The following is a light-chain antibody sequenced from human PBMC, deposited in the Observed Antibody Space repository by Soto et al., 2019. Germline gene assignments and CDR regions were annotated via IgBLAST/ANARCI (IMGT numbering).Light chain of an antibody. Sequence: QSVLTQPRSVAGSPVQSVTISCTGRSSDVGNYKYVSWYQQQPDKAPKLILYDVIQRPSGVPDSFSGSQSGNTASLTISVLQPDYEAEYYGCSYEGSQRLFCGGTKLTVL. J-gene: IGLJ3*02. V-gene: IGLV2-11*01. CDR1: SSDVGNYKY. CDR3: CSYEGSQRL. CDR2: DVI.